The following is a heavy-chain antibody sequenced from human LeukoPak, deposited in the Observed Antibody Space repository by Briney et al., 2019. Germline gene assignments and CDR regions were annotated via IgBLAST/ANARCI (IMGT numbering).Heavy chain of an antibody. J-gene: IGHJ4*02. CDR1: GDSVSSNSAA. CDR3: ARDLWPQAGYSSSWPAYYFDY. V-gene: IGHV6-1*01. CDR2: TYYRSKWYN. D-gene: IGHD6-13*01. Sequence: SQTLSLTCAISGDSVSSNSAAWNWIRQSPSRGLEWLGRTYYRSKWYNDYAVSVKSRITINPDTSKNQFSLQLNSVTPEDTAVYYCARDLWPQAGYSSSWPAYYFDYWGQGTLVTVSS.